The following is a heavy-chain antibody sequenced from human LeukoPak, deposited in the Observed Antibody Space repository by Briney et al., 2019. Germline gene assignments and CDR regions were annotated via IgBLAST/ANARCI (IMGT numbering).Heavy chain of an antibody. CDR3: AIESATGYLDH. Sequence: QPGGTLRLSCAASGFTFSSYGMSWVRQAPGAGLEWVSGIHGSGGTTYYADSVRGRFTISRDNSKNTVFLQMNRLRAEDTAVYYCAIESATGYLDHWGQGTLVTVSS. D-gene: IGHD1-1*01. V-gene: IGHV3-23*01. J-gene: IGHJ4*02. CDR2: IHGSGGTT. CDR1: GFTFSSYG.